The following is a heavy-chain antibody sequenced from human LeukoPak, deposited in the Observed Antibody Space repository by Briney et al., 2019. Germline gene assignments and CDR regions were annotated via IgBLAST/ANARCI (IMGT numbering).Heavy chain of an antibody. D-gene: IGHD6-13*01. J-gene: IGHJ4*02. V-gene: IGHV4-61*01. CDR1: GVSISSGSYY. CDR3: ARNLIPEQLVLNF. Sequence: PSQTLSLTCTVSGVSISSGSYYWNWIRQPPGKGLEWIGYIYYTGSTNYNPSLKSRVTMSVDTSKNQFSLNLKSVTPEDTAVYYCARNLIPEQLVLNFWGQGTLVTVSS. CDR2: IYYTGST.